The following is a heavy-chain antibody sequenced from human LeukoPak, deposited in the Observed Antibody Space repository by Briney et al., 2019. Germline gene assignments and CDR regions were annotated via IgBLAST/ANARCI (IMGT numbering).Heavy chain of an antibody. J-gene: IGHJ4*02. CDR1: GFSFKDYY. CDR2: INVNGGAM. CDR3: ARGPRILAAGSYYFDY. Sequence: GGSLRLSCAASGFSFKDYYFSWIRQAPGKGLEWVSFINVNGGAMYYADFVRGRFTISRDNAKSSLYLEMNSLRVEDTAVYYCARGPRILAAGSYYFDYWGQGSLVTVSS. D-gene: IGHD6-13*01. V-gene: IGHV3-11*01.